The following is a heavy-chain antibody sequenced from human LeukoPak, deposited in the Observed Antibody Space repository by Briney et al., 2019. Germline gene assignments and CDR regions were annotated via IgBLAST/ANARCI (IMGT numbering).Heavy chain of an antibody. CDR3: ARVWAWGSGNYFDN. J-gene: IGHJ4*02. CDR2: IRGDAGST. CDR1: GFTFDAFG. D-gene: IGHD7-27*01. V-gene: IGHV3-20*04. Sequence: GGSLRLFCAASGFTFDAFGMTWARQAPGKGREWVSAIRGDAGSTGYADSVKGRFTISRDNAKNSLYLQMNSLRVEDTALYYCARVWAWGSGNYFDNWGQGTLVTVSS.